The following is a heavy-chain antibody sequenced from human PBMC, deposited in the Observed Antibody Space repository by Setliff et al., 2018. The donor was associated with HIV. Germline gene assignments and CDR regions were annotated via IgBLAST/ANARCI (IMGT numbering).Heavy chain of an antibody. CDR1: GFTFTNYE. CDR2: ISSTGSTI. CDR3: ASPAYSSGWYGH. Sequence: GSLRLSCAASGFTFTNYEMNWLRQAPGKGLEWVSYISSTGSTIDYADSVKGRFTIARDNDESSLDLQMNSLRAEDTAVYYCASPAYSSGWYGHWGQGTLVTVSS. V-gene: IGHV3-48*03. D-gene: IGHD3-22*01. J-gene: IGHJ5*02.